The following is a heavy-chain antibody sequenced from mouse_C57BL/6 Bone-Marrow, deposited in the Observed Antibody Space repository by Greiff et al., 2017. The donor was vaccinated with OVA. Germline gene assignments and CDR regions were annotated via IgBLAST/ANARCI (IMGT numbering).Heavy chain of an antibody. CDR2: INPNYGTT. D-gene: IGHD2-4*01. J-gene: IGHJ1*03. Sequence: EVQLQQSGPELVKPGASVKISCKASGYSFTDYNMNWVKQSNGKSLEWIGVINPNYGTTSYNQKFKGKATLTVDQSSSTAYMQLNSLTSEDAAVYYCASGGGITRYVDVWGTGTTVTVSS. V-gene: IGHV1-39*01. CDR1: GYSFTDYN. CDR3: ASGGGITRYVDV.